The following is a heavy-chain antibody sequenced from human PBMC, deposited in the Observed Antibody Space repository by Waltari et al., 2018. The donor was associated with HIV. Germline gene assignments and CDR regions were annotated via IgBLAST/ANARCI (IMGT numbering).Heavy chain of an antibody. V-gene: IGHV1-2*02. CDR3: AREKELGLDGMDV. Sequence: QDQLVQSGDEVKKPGASVKVSCKASGFTFTGNYIHWVRQAPGQGPEWMAWINANTGGTNSAQKFQGRVTVTRDTSGTTAFMELSGLRYDDTAVYYCAREKELGLDGMDVWGQGTTVIVSS. D-gene: IGHD3-10*01. J-gene: IGHJ6*02. CDR1: GFTFTGNY. CDR2: INANTGGT.